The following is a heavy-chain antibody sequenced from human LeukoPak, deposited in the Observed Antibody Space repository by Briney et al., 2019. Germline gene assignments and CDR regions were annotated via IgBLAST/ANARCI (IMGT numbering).Heavy chain of an antibody. V-gene: IGHV3-7*05. Sequence: GGSLRLSCAASGFTFRDYWMSWVRQAPGKGLEWVANIKTDGTEAYYMDFVKGRFNISRDNAKNALYLQMSSLRTEDTAVYYCARDYDFWSGYFDWWGQGTRVTVSS. CDR2: IKTDGTEA. J-gene: IGHJ4*02. CDR1: GFTFRDYW. D-gene: IGHD3-3*01. CDR3: ARDYDFWSGYFDW.